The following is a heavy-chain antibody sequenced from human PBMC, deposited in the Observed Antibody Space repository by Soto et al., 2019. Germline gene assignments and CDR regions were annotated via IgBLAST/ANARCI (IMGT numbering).Heavy chain of an antibody. J-gene: IGHJ4*02. CDR1: GPTFIAYY. CDR2: IDPKSGGT. CDR3: ARVSVDVPE. Sequence: QLVQSGAEVKKPGASVRVSCKTSGPTFIAYYIHWVRQAPGQGLEWMGWIDPKSGGTTYEQKFLGRVTMTRATSINTAHMDLNRLTSDDTAVYYCARVSVDVPEWGQGTLITVSS. V-gene: IGHV1-2*02. D-gene: IGHD5-12*01.